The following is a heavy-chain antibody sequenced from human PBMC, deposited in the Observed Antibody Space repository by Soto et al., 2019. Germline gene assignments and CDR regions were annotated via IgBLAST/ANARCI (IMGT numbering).Heavy chain of an antibody. V-gene: IGHV3-21*01. D-gene: IGHD3-16*01. Sequence: GGSLRLSCGASGFIFSTYTINWVRQAPGKGLEWVASISSSSRDIFYADSVKARFTISRDNANSSVDLQMNSLGVGDTAIYYCARGSWGGDGIDVWGQGTTGTVSS. J-gene: IGHJ6*01. CDR3: ARGSWGGDGIDV. CDR2: ISSSSRDI. CDR1: GFIFSTYT.